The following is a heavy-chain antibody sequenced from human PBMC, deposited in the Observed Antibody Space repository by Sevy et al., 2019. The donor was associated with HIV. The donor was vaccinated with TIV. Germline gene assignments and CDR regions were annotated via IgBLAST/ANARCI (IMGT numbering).Heavy chain of an antibody. Sequence: GGSLRLSCAASGFTFSSYEMNWVRQAPGKGLEWVSYISSSGSTIYYADSVKGRFTISRDNAKNSLYLQMNSLRAEDTAVYYCAGDFTTYYDILTGYQHPNWFDPWGQGTLVTVSS. CDR2: ISSSGSTI. D-gene: IGHD3-9*01. CDR3: AGDFTTYYDILTGYQHPNWFDP. CDR1: GFTFSSYE. J-gene: IGHJ5*02. V-gene: IGHV3-48*03.